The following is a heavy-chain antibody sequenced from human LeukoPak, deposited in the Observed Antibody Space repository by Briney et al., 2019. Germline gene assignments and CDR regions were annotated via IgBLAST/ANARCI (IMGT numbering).Heavy chain of an antibody. J-gene: IGHJ6*03. D-gene: IGHD6-6*01. Sequence: SETLSLTCTVSGGSISSSSYYWGWIRQPPGKGLEWIGSIYYSGSTYYNPSLKSRVTISVDTSKNQFSLKLSSVTAADTAVYYCARLPRIEHSSSSSYYYYYYMDVWGKGTTVTVSS. V-gene: IGHV4-39*01. CDR2: IYYSGST. CDR3: ARLPRIEHSSSSSYYYYYYMDV. CDR1: GGSISSSSYY.